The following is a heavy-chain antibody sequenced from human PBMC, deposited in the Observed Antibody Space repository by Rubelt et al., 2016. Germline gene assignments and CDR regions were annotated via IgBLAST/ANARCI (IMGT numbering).Heavy chain of an antibody. CDR1: GGSFSDYY. V-gene: IGHV4-34*01. J-gene: IGHJ4*02. Sequence: QVQQQQWGAGLLKPSETLSLTCAVYGGSFSDYYWSWIRQHPGKGLAWLGQINHSGSPTYNPSLKRRGPKSLDTSKNQVSRKLGSVTAADTAVYYCACLKPTYYYDREYWGQGTLVTVSS. CDR3: ACLKPTYYYDREY. D-gene: IGHD3-22*01. CDR2: INHSGSP.